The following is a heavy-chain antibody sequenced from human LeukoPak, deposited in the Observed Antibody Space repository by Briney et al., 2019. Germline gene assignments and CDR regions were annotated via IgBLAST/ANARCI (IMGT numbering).Heavy chain of an antibody. D-gene: IGHD3-9*01. Sequence: GSLRLSCAASGFTFSSYGMSWIRQPAGKGLEWIGRIYTSGSTNYNPSLKSRVTMSVDTSKNQFSLKLTSVTAADTAVYFCARGEDFERYYLAYWGQGTLVTVSS. V-gene: IGHV4-4*07. CDR1: GFTFSSYG. CDR2: IYTSGST. J-gene: IGHJ4*02. CDR3: ARGEDFERYYLAY.